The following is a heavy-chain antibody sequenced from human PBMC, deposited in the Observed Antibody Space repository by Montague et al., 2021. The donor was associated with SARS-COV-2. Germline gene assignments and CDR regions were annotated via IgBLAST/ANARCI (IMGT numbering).Heavy chain of an antibody. CDR1: GFTFSDYY. J-gene: IGHJ4*02. D-gene: IGHD1-26*01. Sequence: SLRLSCAASGFTFSDYYMSWIRQAPGKGLEWVSYISSSGSTIYYADSVKGRFTISRDNAKSSLYLQMNSLRAEDTAIYYCARESGSGSYYDYFDYWGQGTLVTVSS. CDR2: ISSSGSTI. V-gene: IGHV3-11*01. CDR3: ARESGSGSYYDYFDY.